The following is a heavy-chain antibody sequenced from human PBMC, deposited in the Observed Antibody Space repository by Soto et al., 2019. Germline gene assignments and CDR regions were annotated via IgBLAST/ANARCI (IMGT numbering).Heavy chain of an antibody. D-gene: IGHD4-17*01. J-gene: IGHJ4*02. CDR3: ARDRDYGGNPKPQY. Sequence: PGGSLRVSCAASGFTFSSYGRNWVRQDTGKGLEWVSYISSSSSTIYYADSVKGRFTISRDNAKNSLYLQMNSLRAEDTAVYYCARDRDYGGNPKPQYWGQGTLVTVSS. CDR1: GFTFSSYG. V-gene: IGHV3-48*01. CDR2: ISSSSSTI.